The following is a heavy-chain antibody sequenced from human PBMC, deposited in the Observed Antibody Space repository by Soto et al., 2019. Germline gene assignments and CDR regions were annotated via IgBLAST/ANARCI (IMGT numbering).Heavy chain of an antibody. D-gene: IGHD3-16*01. CDR1: GFTFDDYA. V-gene: IGHV3-9*01. CDR2: ISWNSGSI. J-gene: IGHJ3*02. Sequence: GGSLRLSCAASGFTFDDYAMHWVRQAPGKGLEWVSGISWNSGSIGYADSVKGRFTISRDNAKNSLYLQMNSLRAEDTALYYCAKLSTKASEADIKKISAFDIWGQGTMVTVSS. CDR3: AKLSTKASEADIKKISAFDI.